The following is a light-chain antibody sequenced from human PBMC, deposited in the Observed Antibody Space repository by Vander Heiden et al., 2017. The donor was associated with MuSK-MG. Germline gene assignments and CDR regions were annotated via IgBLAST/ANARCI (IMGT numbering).Light chain of an antibody. CDR3: QQYGDWPPWT. CDR2: GTS. V-gene: IGKV3-15*01. Sequence: IWMTQSPATLSVSPGESATLSCRASQSLSKNLAWYQQKPGQAPRLLIYGTSTRATDIPARFSGSGSGTEFTLTITRLQSEDFGVYFCQQYGDWPPWTFGQGTKVEIK. CDR1: QSLSKN. J-gene: IGKJ1*01.